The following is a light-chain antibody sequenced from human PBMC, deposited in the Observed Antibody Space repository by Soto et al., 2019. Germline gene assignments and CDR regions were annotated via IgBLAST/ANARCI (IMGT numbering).Light chain of an antibody. CDR3: TSYSSSSPL. Sequence: QSVLTQPASVSGSPGQSITISCTGTSSDVGGYNSVSWYQQYPGKAPKLMIYEVSNRPSGVSNRFSGSKSGNTASLTISGLQAEDEADYYCTSYSSSSPLFGGGTQLTVL. CDR1: SSDVGGYNS. CDR2: EVS. J-gene: IGLJ3*02. V-gene: IGLV2-14*01.